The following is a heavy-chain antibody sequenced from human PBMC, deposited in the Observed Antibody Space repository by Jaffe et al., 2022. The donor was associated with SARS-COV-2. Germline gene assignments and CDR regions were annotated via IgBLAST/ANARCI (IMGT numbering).Heavy chain of an antibody. D-gene: IGHD3-9*01. J-gene: IGHJ5*02. Sequence: QVQLQESGPGLVKPSQTLSLTCTVSGGSISSGGYYWSWIRQHPGKGLEWIGYIYYSGSTYYNPSLKSRVTISVDTSKNQFSLKLSSVTAADTAVYYCARYYDILTGYYDNWFDPWGQGTLVTVSS. CDR1: GGSISSGGYY. V-gene: IGHV4-31*03. CDR3: ARYYDILTGYYDNWFDP. CDR2: IYYSGST.